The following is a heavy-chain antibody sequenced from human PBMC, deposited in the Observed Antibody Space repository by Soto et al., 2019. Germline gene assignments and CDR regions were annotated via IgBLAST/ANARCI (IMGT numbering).Heavy chain of an antibody. J-gene: IGHJ4*02. Sequence: GGSLRLSCAASGFTFTSFEMNWVRQAPGKGLEWVSKIGSSGSTIWYADSVKGRFTISRDNAKNSLYLQMNSLRGEDTAVYYCARATYSSSYYFDSWGQGTLVTVSS. CDR3: ARATYSSSYYFDS. CDR2: IGSSGSTI. D-gene: IGHD6-6*01. V-gene: IGHV3-48*03. CDR1: GFTFTSFE.